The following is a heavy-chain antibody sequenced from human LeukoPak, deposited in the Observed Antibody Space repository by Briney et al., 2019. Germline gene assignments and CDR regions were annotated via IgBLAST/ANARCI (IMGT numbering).Heavy chain of an antibody. CDR1: GFTFSSYA. J-gene: IGHJ4*02. CDR2: ISYDGSNK. V-gene: IGHV3-30*04. D-gene: IGHD1-26*01. CDR3: ASEEAREGYFDY. Sequence: GGSLRLSCAASGFTFSSYAMHWVRQAPGKGLEWVAFISYDGSNKYYADSVKGRFTISRDNSKNTLYLQMNSLRAEDTAVYYCASEEAREGYFDYWGQGTLVTVSS.